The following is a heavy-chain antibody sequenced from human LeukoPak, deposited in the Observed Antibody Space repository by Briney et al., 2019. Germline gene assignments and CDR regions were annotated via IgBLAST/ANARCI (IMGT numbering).Heavy chain of an antibody. CDR3: IRGGIRVSGIDAFDI. CDR1: GFTFRDYD. CDR2: IGIGDDT. J-gene: IGHJ3*02. D-gene: IGHD5/OR15-5a*01. Sequence: PGGSLRLSCAASGFTFRDYDMHCVRHVPGRGLEGVSAIGIGDDTHYPDSVKCRFTISRENAKNSLYLQMNTLRDGDTAVYYCIRGGIRVSGIDAFDIWGQGTMVTVSS. V-gene: IGHV3-13*01.